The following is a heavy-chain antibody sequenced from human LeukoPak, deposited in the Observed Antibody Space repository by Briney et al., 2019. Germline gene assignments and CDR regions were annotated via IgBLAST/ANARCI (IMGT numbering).Heavy chain of an antibody. Sequence: GGSLRLSCAASGFTFSSYAMSWVRQAPGKGLEGVSAISGSGGSTYYADSVKGRFTISRDNSKNTLYLQMNGLRAEDTAVYYCAKANMVRGVTLKFDYWGQGTLVTVSS. CDR2: ISGSGGST. V-gene: IGHV3-23*01. CDR1: GFTFSSYA. J-gene: IGHJ4*02. D-gene: IGHD3-10*01. CDR3: AKANMVRGVTLKFDY.